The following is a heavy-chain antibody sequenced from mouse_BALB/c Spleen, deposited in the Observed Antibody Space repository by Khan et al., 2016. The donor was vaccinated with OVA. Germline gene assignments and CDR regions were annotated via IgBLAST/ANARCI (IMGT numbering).Heavy chain of an antibody. V-gene: IGHV1-26*01. Sequence: VQLKQSGPDLVKPGASVKISCKASGYSFTIYYLSWVKQSHGESLEWFGRVNPNNGDSTYNQKFKGKAILTVDKSSNTAYMDFRSLTSEDSAVYYCARGYDFFAYWGQGTLVTVSA. D-gene: IGHD2-14*01. CDR1: GYSFTIYY. CDR2: VNPNNGDS. J-gene: IGHJ3*01. CDR3: ARGYDFFAY.